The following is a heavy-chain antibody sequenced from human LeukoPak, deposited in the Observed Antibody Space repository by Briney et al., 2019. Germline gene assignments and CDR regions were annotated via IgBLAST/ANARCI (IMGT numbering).Heavy chain of an antibody. V-gene: IGHV4-61*02. CDR3: AREIPNLYCSSTSCYPIA. CDR1: GGSISSGSYY. D-gene: IGHD2-2*01. Sequence: SETLSLTCTVSGGSISSGSYYWSWIRQPGGKGLEWIGRIYTSGSTNYNPSLKSRVTISVDTSKNQFSLKLSSVTAADTAVYYCAREIPNLYCSSTSCYPIAWGQGTLVTVSS. J-gene: IGHJ5*02. CDR2: IYTSGST.